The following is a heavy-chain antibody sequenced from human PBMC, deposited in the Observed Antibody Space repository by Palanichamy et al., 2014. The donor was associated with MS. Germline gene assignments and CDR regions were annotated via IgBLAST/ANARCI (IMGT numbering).Heavy chain of an antibody. J-gene: IGHJ3*01. D-gene: IGHD4-17*01. Sequence: EVELVESGGGLVQPGGSLRLSCLGSGYTFSDHFMDWVRQAPGKGLEWIGRIRTKVRSYSTYYAPSVEGRLTFPRDDSTNSVYLQMNSLKIEDTAVYYCTRVGPYGYDGFDVWGPGTMVTVSS. CDR2: IRTKVRSYST. CDR3: TRVGPYGYDGFDV. V-gene: IGHV3-72*01. CDR1: GYTFSDHF.